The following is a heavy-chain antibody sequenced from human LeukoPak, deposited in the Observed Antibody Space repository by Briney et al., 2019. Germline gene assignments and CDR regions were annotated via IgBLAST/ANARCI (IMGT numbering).Heavy chain of an antibody. CDR2: ISWNSGSI. D-gene: IGHD6-19*01. CDR1: GFTFSSYS. J-gene: IGHJ4*02. Sequence: GGSLRLSCAASGFTFSSYSMNWVRQAPGKGLECVSGISWNSGSIGYADSVKGRFTISRDNAKNSLYLQMNSLRAEDTALYYCAKDKSGSGWYVYYFDYWGQGTLVTVSS. CDR3: AKDKSGSGWYVYYFDY. V-gene: IGHV3-9*01.